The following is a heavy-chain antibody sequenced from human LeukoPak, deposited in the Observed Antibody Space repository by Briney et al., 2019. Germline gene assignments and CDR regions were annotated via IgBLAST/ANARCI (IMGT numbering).Heavy chain of an antibody. CDR1: GFTFSSHW. CDR2: RKKDGSEK. V-gene: IGHV3-7*03. Sequence: PGGSLRLSCAASGFTFSSHWMSWVRQAPGKGLEWVANRKKDGSEKYYVDSVKGRFTISRDNAKTSLYLQVNSLRAEDTAVYYCAKGLFRPRDYYARSGFYGHFDSWGQGTLVTVSS. D-gene: IGHD3-22*01. CDR3: AKGLFRPRDYYARSGFYGHFDS. J-gene: IGHJ4*02.